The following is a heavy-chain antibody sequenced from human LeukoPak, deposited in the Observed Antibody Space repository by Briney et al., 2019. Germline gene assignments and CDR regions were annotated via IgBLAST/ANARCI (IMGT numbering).Heavy chain of an antibody. Sequence: ASVKVSCKVSGYTLTELSMHWVRQAPGKGLEWMGGFDPEDGETIYAQKFQGRVTMTEDTSTDTAYMELSSLRSEDTAVYYCARGRGYCSSTSCSTDYYYYYMDVWGKGTTVTVSS. CDR1: GYTLTELS. D-gene: IGHD2-2*01. CDR2: FDPEDGET. J-gene: IGHJ6*03. V-gene: IGHV1-24*01. CDR3: ARGRGYCSSTSCSTDYYYYYMDV.